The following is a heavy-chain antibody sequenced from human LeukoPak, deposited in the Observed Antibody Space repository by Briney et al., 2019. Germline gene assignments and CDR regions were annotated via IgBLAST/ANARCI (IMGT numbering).Heavy chain of an antibody. CDR3: ARPLGYCSSTSCKNDAFDI. CDR2: INHSGST. J-gene: IGHJ3*02. Sequence: PSETLPLTCAVYGGSFSGYYWSWIRQPPGKGLEWIGEINHSGSTNYNPSLKSRVTISVGTSKNQFSLKLSSVTAADTAVYYCARPLGYCSSTSCKNDAFDIWGQGTMVTVSS. V-gene: IGHV4-34*01. D-gene: IGHD2-2*01. CDR1: GGSFSGYY.